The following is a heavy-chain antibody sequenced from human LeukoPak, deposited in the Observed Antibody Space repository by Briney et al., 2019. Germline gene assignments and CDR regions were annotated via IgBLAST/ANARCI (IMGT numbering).Heavy chain of an antibody. CDR3: VRDLGLTTTLGFDY. CDR1: GLTLSSYA. D-gene: IGHD1-26*01. Sequence: GGSLRLSCAASGLTLSSYAMSWVRQAPGKGLEWVSAISGSGGSTYYADSVKGRFTISRDNSKNTVYLQMNSLRAEDTAVYYCVRDLGLTTTLGFDYWGQGTLVTVSS. CDR2: ISGSGGST. J-gene: IGHJ4*02. V-gene: IGHV3-23*01.